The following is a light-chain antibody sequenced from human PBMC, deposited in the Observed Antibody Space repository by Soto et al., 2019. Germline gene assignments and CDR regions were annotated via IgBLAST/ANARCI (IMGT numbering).Light chain of an antibody. Sequence: EIVMTQSPATLSLSPGERATLSCRASQSVGKYLVWYQQKPGQAPRLLIYDASNRATGIPARFSGSGSGTDFTLSISSLEPEDVAVYYCQQRSDWPLTFGGGTKVEIK. CDR2: DAS. CDR1: QSVGKY. V-gene: IGKV3-11*01. J-gene: IGKJ4*01. CDR3: QQRSDWPLT.